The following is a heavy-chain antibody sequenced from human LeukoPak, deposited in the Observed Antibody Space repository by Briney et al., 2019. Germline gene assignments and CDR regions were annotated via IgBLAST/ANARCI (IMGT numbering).Heavy chain of an antibody. CDR3: AKSRRNYYGSGSAYFDY. Sequence: PGGSLRLSCAASGFTVSSNYMSWVRQAPGKGLEWVSVIYSGGSTYYADSVKGRFTISRDNSKNTLYLQMNSLRAEDTAVYYCAKSRRNYYGSGSAYFDYWGQGTLVTVSS. CDR1: GFTVSSNY. D-gene: IGHD3-10*01. V-gene: IGHV3-66*01. CDR2: IYSGGST. J-gene: IGHJ4*02.